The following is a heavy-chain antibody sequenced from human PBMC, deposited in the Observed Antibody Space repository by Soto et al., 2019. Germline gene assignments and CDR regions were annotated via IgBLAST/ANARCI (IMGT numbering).Heavy chain of an antibody. Sequence: ASVKVSCKASGYTFTSYGISWVRQAPGQGLEWMGWISAYNDNTNYAQKLQGRVTMTTDTSTSTAYMELRSLRSDDTAVYYCAHRQDYRSSWNSGWFDPWGQGTLVTVSS. J-gene: IGHJ5*02. CDR3: AHRQDYRSSWNSGWFDP. CDR1: GYTFTSYG. V-gene: IGHV1-18*01. CDR2: ISAYNDNT. D-gene: IGHD6-13*01.